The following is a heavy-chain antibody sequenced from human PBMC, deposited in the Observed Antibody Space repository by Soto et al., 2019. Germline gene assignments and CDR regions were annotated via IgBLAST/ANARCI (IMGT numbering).Heavy chain of an antibody. D-gene: IGHD3-10*01. V-gene: IGHV2-5*02. J-gene: IGHJ4*02. CDR2: IYWDDDN. Sequence: QITLKESGPTLVKPTQTLTLTCTFCGFSLSTRGVGVGLIRQPPGEALEWLALIYWDDDNRYSPSLKSRLTITKDTSKNQVVLTLTKLDTVDTATYYCPRGGCTTYYSPFFDYWGQGTLVTVSS. CDR1: GFSLSTRGVG. CDR3: PRGGCTTYYSPFFDY.